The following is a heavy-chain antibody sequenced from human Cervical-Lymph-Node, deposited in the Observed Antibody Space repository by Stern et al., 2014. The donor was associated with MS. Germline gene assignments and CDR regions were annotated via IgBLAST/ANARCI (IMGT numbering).Heavy chain of an antibody. CDR2: IKVDESEK. V-gene: IGHV3-7*01. J-gene: IGHJ4*02. Sequence: EVQLVESGGGLVQPGGSLRLSCAASGFTFTRYWMSWVRQSPGKGLEGVANIKVDESEKYYVDSVKGRFTISRDNAKNSLFLQMNNLRAEDTAVYYCARDYFTYGDYFDYWGQGVLVTVSS. CDR3: ARDYFTYGDYFDY. CDR1: GFTFTRYW. D-gene: IGHD4-17*01.